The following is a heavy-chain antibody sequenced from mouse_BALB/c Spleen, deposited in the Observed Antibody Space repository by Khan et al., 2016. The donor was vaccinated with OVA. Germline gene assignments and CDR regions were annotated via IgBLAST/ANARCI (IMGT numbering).Heavy chain of an antibody. D-gene: IGHD2-14*01. CDR1: GYTFTSYT. CDR2: INPVSDYT. V-gene: IGHV1-4*01. CDR3: AKEGADDRSDRWFAY. J-gene: IGHJ3*01. Sequence: QVQLKQSGAELTRPGASVKMSCKASGYTFTSYTMHWVKQRPGQGLEWIGYINPVSDYTNYNQNFKDKATLTADKSSSTAYMQLRSLTSEDSAVYYCAKEGADDRSDRWFAYWGQGTLVTVAT.